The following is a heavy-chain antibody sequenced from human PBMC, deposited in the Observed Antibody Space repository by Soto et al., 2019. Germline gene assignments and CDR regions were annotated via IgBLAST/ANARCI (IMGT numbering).Heavy chain of an antibody. CDR2: INPSGGST. V-gene: IGHV1-46*01. J-gene: IGHJ4*02. Sequence: GASVTVSCKASGYTFSDSYMHWVRQAPGQGLEWMGLINPSGGSTTYVQKFQGRVTMTRDTSTSTVYMDLSSLRSEDTAVYYCARGSSLALEYWGQGTPVTGSS. CDR3: ARGSSLALEY. CDR1: GYTFSDSY.